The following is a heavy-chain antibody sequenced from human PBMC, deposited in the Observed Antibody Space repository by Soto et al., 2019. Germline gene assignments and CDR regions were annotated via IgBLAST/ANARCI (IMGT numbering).Heavy chain of an antibody. CDR1: GGSICSGRYY. V-gene: IGHV4-31*03. Sequence: PSETLSLTCTVSGGSICSGRYYWSWIRQHPGKGLEWIGYIYYSGSTYYNPSLKSRVTISVDTSKNQFSLKLSSVTAADTAVYYCARVSYYYDSSGYYPALRWFDPWGQGTLVTVSS. J-gene: IGHJ5*02. CDR3: ARVSYYYDSSGYYPALRWFDP. D-gene: IGHD3-22*01. CDR2: IYYSGST.